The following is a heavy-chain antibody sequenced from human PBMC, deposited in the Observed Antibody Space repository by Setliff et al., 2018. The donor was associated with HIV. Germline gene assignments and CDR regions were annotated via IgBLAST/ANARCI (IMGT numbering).Heavy chain of an antibody. CDR1: GYTLTSKG. V-gene: IGHV1-18*01. CDR2: ISTYNGNT. Sequence: ASVKVSCRASGYTLTSKGISWVRQAPGQGLEWMGWISTYNGNTNYAQKFKGRVTMTTDTSTSRAYMELRSLRSGDTAVYYCARGGDYMDVWGKGTTVTVSS. CDR3: ARGGDYMDV. D-gene: IGHD3-16*01. J-gene: IGHJ6*03.